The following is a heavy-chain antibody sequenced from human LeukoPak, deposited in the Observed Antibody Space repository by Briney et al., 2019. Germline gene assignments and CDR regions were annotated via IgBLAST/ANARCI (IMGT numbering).Heavy chain of an antibody. CDR2: ISSSSSYI. Sequence: GGSLRLSCAASGFTFNSYSMNWVRQAPGKGLEWVSSISSSSSYIYYADSVKGRFTISRDNAKNSLYLQMNSLRAEDTAVYYCARGFYGDYVFDYWGQGTLVTVSS. CDR3: ARGFYGDYVFDY. CDR1: GFTFNSYS. V-gene: IGHV3-21*01. J-gene: IGHJ4*02. D-gene: IGHD4-17*01.